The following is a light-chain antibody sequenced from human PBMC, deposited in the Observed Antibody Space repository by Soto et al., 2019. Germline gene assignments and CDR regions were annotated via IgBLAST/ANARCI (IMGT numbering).Light chain of an antibody. V-gene: IGLV2-14*01. CDR1: SSDVGGYDY. CDR3: SSYTSSTSYV. Sequence: QSVLTQPASVCGSPGQSITISCTGTSSDVGGYDYVSWYQQHPGKAPKLMIYDVTNRPSGVSNRFSGSKSGNTASLTISGLQAEDEASYYCSSYTSSTSYVFGTGTKSPS. J-gene: IGLJ1*01. CDR2: DVT.